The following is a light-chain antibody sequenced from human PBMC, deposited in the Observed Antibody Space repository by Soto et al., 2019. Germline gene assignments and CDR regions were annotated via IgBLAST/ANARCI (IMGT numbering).Light chain of an antibody. CDR2: EGT. V-gene: IGLV2-23*01. CDR3: CSYAGITTYVV. Sequence: QSALTQPASVSGSPGQSITISCTGTSSDVGSYNLVSWYQHRPGKAPKLMIYEGTKRPSGVSSRFSGSKSGNTASLTISGLQAEDEADYYCCSYAGITTYVVFGGGTKVTVL. CDR1: SSDVGSYNL. J-gene: IGLJ2*01.